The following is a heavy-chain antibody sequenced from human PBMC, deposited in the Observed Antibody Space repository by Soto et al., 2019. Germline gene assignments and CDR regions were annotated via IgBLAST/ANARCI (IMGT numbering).Heavy chain of an antibody. J-gene: IGHJ5*02. D-gene: IGHD3-3*01. CDR2: INPNSGAT. V-gene: IGHV1-2*02. Sequence: ASVKVSCKASGYTFTGYFMHWVRQAPGQGLEWMGWINPNSGATKYAQKFQGRVTLSRDTSISTAYMELSGLRSDDTAVYYCARGGGTILAPLPWGQGTLVTVSS. CDR1: GYTFTGYF. CDR3: ARGGGTILAPLP.